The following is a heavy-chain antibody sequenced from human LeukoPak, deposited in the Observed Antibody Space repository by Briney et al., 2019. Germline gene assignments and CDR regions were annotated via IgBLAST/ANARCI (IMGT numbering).Heavy chain of an antibody. J-gene: IGHJ4*02. Sequence: SGRSLRLSCAASGFTFSSYAMHWVRQAPGKGLEWVAVISYDGSNKYYADSVKGRFTISRDNSKNTLYLQMNSLRAEDTAVYYCARDSLYYDILTGYHPNFDYWGQGTLVTVSS. CDR2: ISYDGSNK. CDR1: GFTFSSYA. CDR3: ARDSLYYDILTGYHPNFDY. D-gene: IGHD3-9*01. V-gene: IGHV3-30-3*01.